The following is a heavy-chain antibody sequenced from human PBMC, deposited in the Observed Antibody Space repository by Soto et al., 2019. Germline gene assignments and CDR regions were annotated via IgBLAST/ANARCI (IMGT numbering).Heavy chain of an antibody. D-gene: IGHD6-6*01. V-gene: IGHV4-31*03. CDR2: NYYSGIT. J-gene: IGHJ6*02. CDR1: GGSISSGGYY. Sequence: QVQLQESGPGLVKPSQTLSLTCTVSGGSISSGGYYWTWIRQHPGKGLEWIGYNYYSGITYYNPSLKSRVTISLDTSKTQFSLKLSSVTAADTAVYYCARGSSIAGRYYGMDVWGQGTTVTVSS. CDR3: ARGSSIAGRYYGMDV.